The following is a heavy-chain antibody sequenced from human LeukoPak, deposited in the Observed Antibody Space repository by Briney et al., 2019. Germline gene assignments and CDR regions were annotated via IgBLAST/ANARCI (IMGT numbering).Heavy chain of an antibody. CDR3: ARGRSAYDGSGYYYGN. Sequence: SQTLSLTCTVSGGSINSGRYYWSWIRQPAEKGLEWIGRIFSSGSTNYNPSLKSRVTISVDTSKNQFSLKLSSVTAADTAVYYCARGRSAYDGSGYYYGNWGQGTLVTVSS. CDR2: IFSSGST. D-gene: IGHD3-22*01. V-gene: IGHV4-61*02. CDR1: GGSINSGRYY. J-gene: IGHJ4*02.